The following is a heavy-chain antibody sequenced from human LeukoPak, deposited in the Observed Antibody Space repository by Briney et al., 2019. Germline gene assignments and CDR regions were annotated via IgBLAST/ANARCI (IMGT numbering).Heavy chain of an antibody. Sequence: GESLKISCKGSGYTFDTYWIGWVRQMPGKGLEWMGIIYPGDSDTKYKPSFQGQVTISADKSISTAYLQWSSLKDSDTAIYYCARLGFGNWFDPWGQGTLVTVSS. J-gene: IGHJ5*02. CDR3: ARLGFGNWFDP. V-gene: IGHV5-51*01. CDR2: IYPGDSDT. CDR1: GYTFDTYW. D-gene: IGHD3-16*01.